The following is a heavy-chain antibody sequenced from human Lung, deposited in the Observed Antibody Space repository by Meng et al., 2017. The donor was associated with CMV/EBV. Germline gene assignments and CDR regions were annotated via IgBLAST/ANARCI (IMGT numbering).Heavy chain of an antibody. D-gene: IGHD2-15*01. Sequence: SLKISCGVSGFSLADDVMHWVRQAPGKGLECVTVISYDGSNIYYADSVNGRFTISRDISRNTLYLQMNRLRVEDTAVYYCARDGSKSRYYYHGMDVWGQGTTVTVSS. CDR1: GFSLADDV. CDR3: ARDGSKSRYYYHGMDV. CDR2: ISYDGSNI. V-gene: IGHV3-30*03. J-gene: IGHJ6*02.